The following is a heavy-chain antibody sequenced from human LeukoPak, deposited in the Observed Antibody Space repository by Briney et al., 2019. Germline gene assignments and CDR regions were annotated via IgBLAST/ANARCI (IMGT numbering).Heavy chain of an antibody. V-gene: IGHV3-30-3*01. CDR1: GFTFSSYA. J-gene: IGHJ4*02. Sequence: RLGGSLRLSCAASGFTFSSYAMHWVRQAPGKGLEWVAVISYDGSNKYYADSVKGRFTISRDNSKNTLYLQMNSLRAEDTAVYYCARVLPSSSWYYFDYWGQGTLVTVSS. CDR3: ARVLPSSSWYYFDY. CDR2: ISYDGSNK. D-gene: IGHD6-13*01.